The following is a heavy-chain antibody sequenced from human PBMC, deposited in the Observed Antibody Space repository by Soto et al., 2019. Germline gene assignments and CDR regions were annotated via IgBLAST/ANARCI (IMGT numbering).Heavy chain of an antibody. CDR2: IYPGDSDT. CDR1: GYSFTSYW. D-gene: IGHD6-13*01. CDR3: ARLSSSWYFNKLYYYYGMDV. J-gene: IGHJ6*02. Sequence: PGESLKISCKGSGYSFTSYWIGWVRQMPGKGLEWMGIIYPGDSDTRYSPSFQGQVTISADKSISTAYLQWSSLKASDTAMYYCARLSSSWYFNKLYYYYGMDVWGQGTTVTVSS. V-gene: IGHV5-51*01.